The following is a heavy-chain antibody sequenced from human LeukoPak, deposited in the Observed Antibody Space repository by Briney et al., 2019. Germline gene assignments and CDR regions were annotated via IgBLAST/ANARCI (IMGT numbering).Heavy chain of an antibody. V-gene: IGHV3-23*01. J-gene: IGHJ4*02. Sequence: GRSLRLSCAASGFTFSSYAMSWVRQAPGKGLEWVSAISGSGGSTYYADSVKGRFTISRDNSKNTLYLQMNSLRAEDTAVYYCAKDASYYDFWSGYWYYFDYWGQGTLVTVSS. CDR3: AKDASYYDFWSGYWYYFDY. CDR2: ISGSGGST. D-gene: IGHD3-3*01. CDR1: GFTFSSYA.